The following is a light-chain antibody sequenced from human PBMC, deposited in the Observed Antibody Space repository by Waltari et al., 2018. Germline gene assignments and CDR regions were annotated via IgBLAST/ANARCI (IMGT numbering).Light chain of an antibody. Sequence: QSALTQPASVSGSPGQSITISCTGTSSDVGGYDYVSRYQQHPGKAPKLMLYDVSNRPLEVSHRFSGSKSGNTASLTISGLQADDEAEYYCGSYTSSTTLAFGTGTKVTVL. J-gene: IGLJ1*01. V-gene: IGLV2-14*03. CDR2: DVS. CDR3: GSYTSSTTLA. CDR1: SSDVGGYDY.